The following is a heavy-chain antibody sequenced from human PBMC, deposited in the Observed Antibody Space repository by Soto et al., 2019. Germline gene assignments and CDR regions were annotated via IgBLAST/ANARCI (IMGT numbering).Heavy chain of an antibody. Sequence: GGSLRLSCAASGFTFSNAWMSWVRQAPGEGLEWVGRIKSKTDGGTIDYAAPVKGRFTISRDDSEDTLYLQMNSLKTEDTAVYYCTTEGSTRRGSGSPNDYWGQGTLVTVSS. CDR1: GFTFSNAW. CDR2: IKSKTDGGTI. V-gene: IGHV3-15*01. CDR3: TTEGSTRRGSGSPNDY. D-gene: IGHD3-10*01. J-gene: IGHJ4*02.